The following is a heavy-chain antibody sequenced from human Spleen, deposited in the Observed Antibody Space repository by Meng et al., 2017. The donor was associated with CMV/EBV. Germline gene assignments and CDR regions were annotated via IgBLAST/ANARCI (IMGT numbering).Heavy chain of an antibody. V-gene: IGHV1-2*02. CDR2: INPKSGVT. D-gene: IGHD3-3*01. Sequence: SCKASGYTFSDYFLHWVRQAPGQGLEWMGWINPKSGVTNYAQRFQDRVTMTTDTSIRTVYMDLSRLISDDTAIFYCARDLGVGAAGYWGQGTLVTVSS. CDR3: ARDLGVGAAGY. CDR1: GYTFSDYF. J-gene: IGHJ4*01.